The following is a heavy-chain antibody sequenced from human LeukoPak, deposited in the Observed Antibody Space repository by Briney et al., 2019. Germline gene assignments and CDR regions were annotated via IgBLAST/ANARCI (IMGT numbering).Heavy chain of an antibody. CDR2: INPSGGST. J-gene: IGHJ4*02. CDR3: ARILEWLLSTETKQGDDY. CDR1: GYTFTSYY. D-gene: IGHD3-3*01. V-gene: IGHV1-46*01. Sequence: GAPVKVSCKASGYTFTSYYMHWVRQAPGQGLEWMGIINPSGGSTSYAQKFQGRVTMTRDMSTSTVYMELSSLRSEDTAVYYCARILEWLLSTETKQGDDYWGQGTLVTVSS.